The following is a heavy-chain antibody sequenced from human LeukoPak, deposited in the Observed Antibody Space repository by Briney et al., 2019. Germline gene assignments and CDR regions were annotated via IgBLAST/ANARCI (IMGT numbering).Heavy chain of an antibody. CDR1: GFTFSSYG. J-gene: IGHJ4*02. V-gene: IGHV3-30*18. Sequence: GGSLRLSCAASGFTFSSYGMHWVRQAPGKGLEWGAVISYDGSNKYYADSVKGRFTISRDNSKNTLYLQMNSLRAEDTAVYYCAKAKSVTTYLGYFDYWGQGTLVTVSS. CDR3: AKAKSVTTYLGYFDY. CDR2: ISYDGSNK. D-gene: IGHD4-17*01.